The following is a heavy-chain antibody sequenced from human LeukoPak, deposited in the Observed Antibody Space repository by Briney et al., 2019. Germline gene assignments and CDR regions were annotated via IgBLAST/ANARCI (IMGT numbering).Heavy chain of an antibody. Sequence: GGSLRLSCAASGFTFSSYAMSWVRQAPGKGLEWVSAISGSGGSTYYADSVKGRFTISRDNSKNTLYLQMNSLRAEDTAVYYCAKVLPKRITIFGVVKGWGAFDIWGQGTMVTVSS. J-gene: IGHJ3*02. CDR3: AKVLPKRITIFGVVKGWGAFDI. CDR1: GFTFSSYA. CDR2: ISGSGGST. V-gene: IGHV3-23*01. D-gene: IGHD3-3*01.